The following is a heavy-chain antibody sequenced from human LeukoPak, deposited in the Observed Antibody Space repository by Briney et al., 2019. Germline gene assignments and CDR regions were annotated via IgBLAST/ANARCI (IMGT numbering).Heavy chain of an antibody. J-gene: IGHJ4*02. CDR3: AGANWNGLYYFDY. D-gene: IGHD1-1*01. V-gene: IGHV1-2*02. Sequence: EASVKVSCKASGYTFTGYYMHWVRQAPGQGLEWMGWINPNSGGTNYAQKFQGRVTMTRDTSISTAYMELSRLRSDDTAVYYCAGANWNGLYYFDYWGQGTLVTVSS. CDR1: GYTFTGYY. CDR2: INPNSGGT.